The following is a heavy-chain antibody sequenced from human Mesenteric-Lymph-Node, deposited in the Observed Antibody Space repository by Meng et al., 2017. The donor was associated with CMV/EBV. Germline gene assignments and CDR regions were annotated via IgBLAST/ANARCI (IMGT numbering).Heavy chain of an antibody. D-gene: IGHD2/OR15-2a*01. J-gene: IGHJ4*02. V-gene: IGHV3-53*01. Sequence: GESLKISCAASGLTVSSNYMSWVRQAPGKGLEWVSVIYSGGSTYYADSVKGRFTISRDISKSTLYLQMNSLRVEDTAVYYCARGGGLYYFDYWGQGTLVTVSS. CDR2: IYSGGST. CDR1: GLTVSSNY. CDR3: ARGGGLYYFDY.